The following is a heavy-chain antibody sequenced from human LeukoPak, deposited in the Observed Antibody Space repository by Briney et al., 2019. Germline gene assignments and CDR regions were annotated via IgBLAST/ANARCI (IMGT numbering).Heavy chain of an antibody. CDR3: ARGSLQGYYYYYMDV. J-gene: IGHJ6*03. V-gene: IGHV4-34*01. CDR2: INHSGST. CDR1: GGSFSGYY. Sequence: PSETLSLTCAVYGGSFSGYYWSWIRQPPGKGLEWIGEINHSGSTNYNPSLKSRVTISVDTSKNQFSLKLSSVTAADTAVYYCARGSLQGYYYYYMDVWGKGTTVTVSS.